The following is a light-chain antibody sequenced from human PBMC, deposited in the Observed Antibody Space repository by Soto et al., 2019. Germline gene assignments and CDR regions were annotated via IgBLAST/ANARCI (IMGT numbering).Light chain of an antibody. CDR1: QNVLYSSNNKNY. V-gene: IGKV4-1*01. Sequence: DIVMTQSPDSLTVSLGERATISCKSSQNVLYSSNNKNYLAWYQQKPGKAPKLLIYDASNLETGVPSRFSGSGSGTDFTFTISSLQPEDIATYYCQQYDNLPLAFGPGTKVDIK. CDR3: QQYDNLPLA. CDR2: DAS. J-gene: IGKJ3*01.